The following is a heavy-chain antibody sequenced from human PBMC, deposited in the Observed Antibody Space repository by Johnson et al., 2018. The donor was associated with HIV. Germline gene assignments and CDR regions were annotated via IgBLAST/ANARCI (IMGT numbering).Heavy chain of an antibody. CDR2: IKSKTDGGTT. CDR3: TTDSRSYYGYAFDI. D-gene: IGHD1-26*01. Sequence: VQLVESGGCLVKPGGSLRLSCAASGFTFSSSAMHWVRQAPGKGLEWVGRIKSKTDGGTTAYAAPVKGRFTISRDDSKNTLYLQMNSLKTEDTAVYYCTTDSRSYYGYAFDIWGQGTMVTVSA. CDR1: GFTFSSSA. V-gene: IGHV3-15*01. J-gene: IGHJ3*02.